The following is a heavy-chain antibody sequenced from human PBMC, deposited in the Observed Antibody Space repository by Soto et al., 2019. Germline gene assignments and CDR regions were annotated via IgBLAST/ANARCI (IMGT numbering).Heavy chain of an antibody. CDR1: GGSISSYY. Sequence: PSETLSLTCTVSGGSISSYYWSWIRQPTGKGLEWIGYIYYSGSTNYNPSLKSRVTISVDTSKNQFSLKLSSVTAADTAVYYCARHPDYGDSLWGQGTLVTVSS. CDR3: ARHPDYGDSL. CDR2: IYYSGST. J-gene: IGHJ4*02. V-gene: IGHV4-59*01. D-gene: IGHD4-17*01.